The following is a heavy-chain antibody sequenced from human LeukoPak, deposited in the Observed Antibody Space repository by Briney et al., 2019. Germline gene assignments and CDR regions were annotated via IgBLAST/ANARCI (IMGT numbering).Heavy chain of an antibody. D-gene: IGHD4-23*01. CDR2: IKQDGSEK. Sequence: PGGSLRLSCAASGFTFTSYWMSWVRQAPGKGLEWVANIKQDGSEKYYVDYVKGRFTISRDNAKNSLYLQMNSLRAEDTAVYYCASAYGGNLPGYYYYGMDVWGQGTTVTVSS. J-gene: IGHJ6*02. V-gene: IGHV3-7*01. CDR3: ASAYGGNLPGYYYYGMDV. CDR1: GFTFTSYW.